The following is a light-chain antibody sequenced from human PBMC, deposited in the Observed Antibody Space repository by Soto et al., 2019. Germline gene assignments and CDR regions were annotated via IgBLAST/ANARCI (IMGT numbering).Light chain of an antibody. CDR3: QQYGSSPPIT. Sequence: IVLTQSPGTLSLSPGERATLSCRASQSVSSSYLAWYQQKPGQAPRLLIYGASSRATGIPDRFSGSGSGTEFTLNNSRLEPEDFAVYYWQQYGSSPPITFGQGTRLEIK. CDR1: QSVSSSY. CDR2: GAS. J-gene: IGKJ5*01. V-gene: IGKV3-20*01.